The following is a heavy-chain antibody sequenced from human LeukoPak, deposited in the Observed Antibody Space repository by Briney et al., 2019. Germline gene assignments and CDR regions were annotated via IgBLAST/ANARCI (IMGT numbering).Heavy chain of an antibody. CDR1: GYSVSSGYY. CDR3: ATRGFDWFNNWFDP. Sequence: SETLSLTCTVSGYSVSSGYYWSWIRQPPGKGLEWIGEINHSGSTNYNPSLKSRVTISVDTSKNQFSLKLSSVTAADTAVYYCATRGFDWFNNWFDPWGQGTLVTVSS. CDR2: INHSGST. V-gene: IGHV4-34*01. D-gene: IGHD3-9*01. J-gene: IGHJ5*02.